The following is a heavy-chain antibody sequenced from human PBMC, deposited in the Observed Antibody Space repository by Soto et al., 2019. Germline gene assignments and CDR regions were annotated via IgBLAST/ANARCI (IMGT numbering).Heavy chain of an antibody. CDR1: GFTFNNFA. D-gene: IGHD3-9*01. J-gene: IGHJ4*02. Sequence: EVHLLGSGGDLVKPGGSLRLSCEVSGFTFNNFAMSWVRQRPGKGLEWVSTISSDGDLRHYAESVKGRFTISRDNSKSSLFLHMNSLRAEDTALYCCAKVRQRFLDILTGATNFDSWGQGTLVTVSS. V-gene: IGHV3-23*01. CDR2: ISSDGDLR. CDR3: AKVRQRFLDILTGATNFDS.